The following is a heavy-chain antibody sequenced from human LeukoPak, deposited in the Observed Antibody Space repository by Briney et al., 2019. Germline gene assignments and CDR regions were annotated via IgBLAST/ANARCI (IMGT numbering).Heavy chain of an antibody. D-gene: IGHD2-2*01. Sequence: GGSLRLSCAAFGFTFSDYSMNWVRQAPGKGLEWVSSISDDSNYIYYADSVKGRFTISRDNAKNSLYLQMNSLRAEDTAVYYCANHLACGSTSCPSFDYWGQGTLVTVSS. J-gene: IGHJ4*02. CDR2: ISDDSNYI. CDR3: ANHLACGSTSCPSFDY. CDR1: GFTFSDYS. V-gene: IGHV3-21*01.